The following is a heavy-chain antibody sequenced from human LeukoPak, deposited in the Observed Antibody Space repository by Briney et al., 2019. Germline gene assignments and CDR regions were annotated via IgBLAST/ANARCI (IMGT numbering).Heavy chain of an antibody. J-gene: IGHJ5*02. Sequence: SETLSLTCTVSGGSISSYYWSWIRQPPGKGLEWIGYIYYSGSTNYNPSLKSRVTISVDTSKNQFSLKLSSVTAADTAVYYCARDLGSAAAAPNSWFDPWGQGTLVTVSS. CDR2: IYYSGST. CDR1: GGSISSYY. CDR3: ARDLGSAAAAPNSWFDP. V-gene: IGHV4-59*01. D-gene: IGHD6-13*01.